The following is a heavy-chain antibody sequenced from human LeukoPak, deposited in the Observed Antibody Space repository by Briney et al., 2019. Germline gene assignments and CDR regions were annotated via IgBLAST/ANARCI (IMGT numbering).Heavy chain of an antibody. CDR1: GGSFSGYY. CDR2: INHSGST. J-gene: IGHJ6*04. Sequence: SETLSLTCAVYGGSFSGYYWIWIRQPPRKRLEWIGEINHSGSTNYNPSLKSRVTISVDTSKNQFSLKLSSVTAADTAVYYCARRAYYYGSGSYGMDVWGKGTAVTVSS. CDR3: ARRAYYYGSGSYGMDV. D-gene: IGHD3-10*01. V-gene: IGHV4-34*01.